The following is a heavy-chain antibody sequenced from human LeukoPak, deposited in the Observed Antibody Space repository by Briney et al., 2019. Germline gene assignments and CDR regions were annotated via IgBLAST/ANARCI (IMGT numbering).Heavy chain of an antibody. J-gene: IGHJ3*02. CDR1: GGSFSGYY. D-gene: IGHD2-2*02. Sequence: PSETLSLTCAVYGGSFSGYYWSWIRQPPGKGLEWIGEINHSGSTNYSPSLKSRVTISVDTSKNQFSLKLSSVTAADTAVYYCARRPRYCSSTSCYTPSSAFDIWGQGTMVTVSS. V-gene: IGHV4-34*01. CDR2: INHSGST. CDR3: ARRPRYCSSTSCYTPSSAFDI.